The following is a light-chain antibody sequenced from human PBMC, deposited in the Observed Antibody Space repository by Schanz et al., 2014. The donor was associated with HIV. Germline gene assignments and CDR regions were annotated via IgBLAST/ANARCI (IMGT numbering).Light chain of an antibody. CDR3: CSYAGSSTAVV. J-gene: IGLJ2*01. V-gene: IGLV2-23*01. Sequence: QSVLTQPASVSGSPGQSITISCTGTSSDVGSYNLVSWHQHHPGKAPKLMIYEGAKRPSGVSSRFSGSKSDNTASLTISGLQAEDEADYYCCSYAGSSTAVVFGGGTKLTVL. CDR2: EGA. CDR1: SSDVGSYNL.